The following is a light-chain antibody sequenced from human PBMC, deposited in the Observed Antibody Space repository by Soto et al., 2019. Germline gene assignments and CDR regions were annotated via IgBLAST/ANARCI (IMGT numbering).Light chain of an antibody. CDR1: SSNIGAGYD. CDR3: QSYDTSLSEV. Sequence: QSVLTQPPSVSGAPGQRVTISCTGNSSNIGAGYDVHSYQQLPGTAPKLLIYGNNNRPSGVPDRFFGSKSGTSASLAITGLQAEDEAGYYCQSYDTSLSEVFGGGTKLTVL. V-gene: IGLV1-40*01. J-gene: IGLJ3*02. CDR2: GNN.